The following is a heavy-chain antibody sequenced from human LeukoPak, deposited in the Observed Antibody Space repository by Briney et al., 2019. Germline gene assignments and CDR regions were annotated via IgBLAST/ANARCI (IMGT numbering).Heavy chain of an antibody. V-gene: IGHV3-13*01. CDR1: GFTFSSHD. J-gene: IGHJ4*02. CDR3: VRATSGFDY. D-gene: IGHD3-3*01. CDR2: IGTAGDS. Sequence: PGGSLRLSCAASGFTFSSHDIHWVRQAAGKGLEWVSSIGTAGDSYYAGSVKGRFTISRENAKNSLYLQMNSLRAGDTAVHYCVRATSGFDYWGQGTLVTVSS.